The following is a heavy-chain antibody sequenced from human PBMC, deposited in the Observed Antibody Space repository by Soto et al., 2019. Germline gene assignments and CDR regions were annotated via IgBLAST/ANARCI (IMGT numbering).Heavy chain of an antibody. CDR3: ARDGGDFWSGSYYYYYGMDV. CDR1: GGTFSSYA. J-gene: IGHJ6*02. V-gene: IGHV1-69*06. CDR2: IIPIFGTA. D-gene: IGHD3-3*01. Sequence: QVQLVQSGAEVKKPGPSVKVSCKASGGTFSSYAISWVRQAPGQGLEWMGGIIPIFGTANYAQKFQGRVTITADKSTSTAYMELSSLRSEDTAVYYCARDGGDFWSGSYYYYYGMDVWGQGTTVTVSS.